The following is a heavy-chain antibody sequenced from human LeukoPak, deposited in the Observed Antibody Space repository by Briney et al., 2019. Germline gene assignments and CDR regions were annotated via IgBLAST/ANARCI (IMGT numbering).Heavy chain of an antibody. CDR2: MNPNSGNT. D-gene: IGHD3-16*02. CDR3: ARGHYDYVWGSYRGYYYYYMDV. V-gene: IGHV1-8*02. CDR1: GYTFTSYG. Sequence: ASVKVSCKASGYTFTSYGISWVRQATGQGLEWMGWMNPNSGNTGYAQKFQGRVTMTRNTSISTAYMELSSLRSEDTAVYYCARGHYDYVWGSYRGYYYYYMDVWGKGTTVTISS. J-gene: IGHJ6*03.